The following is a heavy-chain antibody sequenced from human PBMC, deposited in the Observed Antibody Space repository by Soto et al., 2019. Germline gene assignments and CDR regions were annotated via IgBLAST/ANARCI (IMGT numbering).Heavy chain of an antibody. Sequence: QVQLVESGGGVVQPGRSLRLSCAASGFTFSSYGMHWVRQAPGKGLEWVAVIWYDGSNKYYADSVKGRFTISRDNSKNTQYLQMNSLRAEDTAVYYCARDLIVGATTEKAYYYYGMDVWGQGTTVTVSS. D-gene: IGHD1-26*01. CDR3: ARDLIVGATTEKAYYYYGMDV. CDR1: GFTFSSYG. J-gene: IGHJ6*02. V-gene: IGHV3-33*01. CDR2: IWYDGSNK.